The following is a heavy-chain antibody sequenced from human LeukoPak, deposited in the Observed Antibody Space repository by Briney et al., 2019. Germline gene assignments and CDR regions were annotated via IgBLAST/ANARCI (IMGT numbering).Heavy chain of an antibody. J-gene: IGHJ5*02. Sequence: SETLSLTCTVSGGSISSGDYYWSWIRQPPGKGLEWIGYIYYSGSTYYNPSLKSRVTMSVDTSKNQFSLKLSSVTAADTAVYYCARAYTDDLPPDHWGQGTLVTVSS. V-gene: IGHV4-30-4*01. CDR2: IYYSGST. D-gene: IGHD1-1*01. CDR3: ARAYTDDLPPDH. CDR1: GGSISSGDYY.